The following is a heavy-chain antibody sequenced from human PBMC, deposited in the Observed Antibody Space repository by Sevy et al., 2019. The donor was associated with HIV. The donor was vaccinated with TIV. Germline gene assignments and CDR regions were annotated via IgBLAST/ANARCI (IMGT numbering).Heavy chain of an antibody. CDR2: ISWNGENM. V-gene: IGHV3-9*01. Sequence: GGSLRLSCAVSGXXFDAYAMHWVRQSPGKGLEWVSSISWNGENMGYADFVKGRFTISRDNAKKSLYLQMNGLRVEDTALFYCVKGMDSAGKYVNFDSWGQGTLVTVSS. D-gene: IGHD3-22*01. J-gene: IGHJ4*02. CDR1: GXXFDAYA. CDR3: VKGMDSAGKYVNFDS.